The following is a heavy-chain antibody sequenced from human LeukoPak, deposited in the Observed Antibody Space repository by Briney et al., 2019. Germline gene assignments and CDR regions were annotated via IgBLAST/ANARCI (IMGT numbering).Heavy chain of an antibody. D-gene: IGHD3-22*01. CDR3: ARGDYYDSSGYYPTFDY. J-gene: IGHJ4*02. CDR2: IYYSGST. Sequence: SETLSLTCAVSGGSVSSYYWSWIRQPPGKGLEWIGNIYYSGSTNYNPSLKSRVTISLDTSKNQFSLKLSSVTAADTAVYYCARGDYYDSSGYYPTFDYWGQGTLVTVSS. CDR1: GGSVSSYY. V-gene: IGHV4-59*02.